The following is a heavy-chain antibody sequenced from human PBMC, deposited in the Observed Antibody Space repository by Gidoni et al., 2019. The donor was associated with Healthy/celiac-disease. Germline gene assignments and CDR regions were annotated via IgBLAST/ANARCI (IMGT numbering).Heavy chain of an antibody. CDR1: GGTFSSYA. CDR3: ARAGEAAAGQRYYYYYYGMDV. Sequence: QVQLVQSGAEVTKPGSLVKVSCKASGGTFSSYAISWVRQAPGQGLEWMGGIIPILVTANYAQKFQGRVTITADESTSTAYMELSSLRSEDTAVYYCARAGEAAAGQRYYYYYYGMDVWGQGTTVTVSS. J-gene: IGHJ6*02. V-gene: IGHV1-69*01. D-gene: IGHD6-13*01. CDR2: IIPILVTA.